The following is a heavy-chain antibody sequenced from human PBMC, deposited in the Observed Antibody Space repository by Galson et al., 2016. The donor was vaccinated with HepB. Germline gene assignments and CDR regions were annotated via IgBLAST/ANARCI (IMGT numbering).Heavy chain of an antibody. J-gene: IGHJ4*02. Sequence: SVKVSCKASGGTFNKYAISWVRQAPGQGLEWMGGITNFGTANYAQRLQGRVTITAVEYTSTVYMELISLRSEDTAVYYCARVRYSTTWYFDYWGQGTLVTVSS. D-gene: IGHD6-13*01. CDR1: GGTFNKYA. CDR2: ITNFGTA. V-gene: IGHV1-69*13. CDR3: ARVRYSTTWYFDY.